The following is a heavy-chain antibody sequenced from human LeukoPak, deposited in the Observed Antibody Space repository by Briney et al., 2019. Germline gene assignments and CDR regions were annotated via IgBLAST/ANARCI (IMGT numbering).Heavy chain of an antibody. CDR3: ARDQDIVVVVAALRQREMGGFDP. V-gene: IGHV1-8*01. D-gene: IGHD2-15*01. CDR1: GYTFTNYD. Sequence: ASVKVSCKASGYTFTNYDINWVRQATGQGPEWMGWMNPKSGNTGYAQKFQGRVAMTRNTSISTAYMELSSLRSDDTAVYYCARDQDIVVVVAALRQREMGGFDPWGQGTLVTVSS. CDR2: MNPKSGNT. J-gene: IGHJ5*02.